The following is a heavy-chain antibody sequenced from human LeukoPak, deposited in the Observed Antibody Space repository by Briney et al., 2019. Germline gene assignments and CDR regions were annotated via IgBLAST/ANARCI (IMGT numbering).Heavy chain of an antibody. CDR1: GASIGSYY. J-gene: IGHJ4*02. Sequence: SETLSLTCPLSGASIGSYYWSWIRQPAGRGLEWIGRIYASGSTNYNPPLESRVTMSVDTSKNQFSLQLNSVTPEDTAVYYCARDRTYYGGNSGYYFDYWGQGTLVTVSS. V-gene: IGHV4-4*07. D-gene: IGHD4-23*01. CDR2: IYASGST. CDR3: ARDRTYYGGNSGYYFDY.